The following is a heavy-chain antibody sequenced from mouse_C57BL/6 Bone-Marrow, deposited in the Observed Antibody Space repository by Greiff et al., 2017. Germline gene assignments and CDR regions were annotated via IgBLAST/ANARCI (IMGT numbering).Heavy chain of an antibody. D-gene: IGHD2-4*01. J-gene: IGHJ4*01. V-gene: IGHV3-6*01. Sequence: DVQLQESGPGLVKPSQSLSLTCSVTGYSITSGYYWNWIRQFPGNKLEWMGYISYDGSNNYNPSLKNRISITRDTSKNQFFLKLNSVTTEDTATYYCARDHDYDRHYYAMDYWGQGTSVTVSS. CDR3: ARDHDYDRHYYAMDY. CDR1: GYSITSGYY. CDR2: ISYDGSN.